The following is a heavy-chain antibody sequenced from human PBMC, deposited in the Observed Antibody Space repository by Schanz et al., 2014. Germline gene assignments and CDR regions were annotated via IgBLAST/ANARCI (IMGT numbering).Heavy chain of an antibody. V-gene: IGHV4-39*01. CDR2: ISYSGGT. D-gene: IGHD3-10*01. Sequence: QLQLQESGPGLVKPSETLSLTCTVSGGSISSTFYYWGWIRQPPGKGLDWIGTISYSGGTYYNPSLRRRVTIPVDTSKNRFSLRLNPVTAADTAVYYCANSMVRGVRMSDNWFGPWGQGTLVSVSS. J-gene: IGHJ5*02. CDR3: ANSMVRGVRMSDNWFGP. CDR1: GGSISSTFYY.